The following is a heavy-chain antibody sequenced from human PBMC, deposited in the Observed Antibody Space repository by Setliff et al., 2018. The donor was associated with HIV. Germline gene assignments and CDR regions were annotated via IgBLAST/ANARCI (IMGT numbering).Heavy chain of an antibody. CDR2: ISGGGDYTT. CDR1: GGSISSSSYY. Sequence: ETLSLTCTVSGGSISSSSYYWGWIRQPPGRGLEWVSYISGGGDYTTHYADSVKGRFTISRDNSKNTLYLQMNSLRAEDTAVYYCAKDDVPRDFDIWGQGTMVTVSS. V-gene: IGHV3-23*01. CDR3: AKDDVPRDFDI. J-gene: IGHJ3*02.